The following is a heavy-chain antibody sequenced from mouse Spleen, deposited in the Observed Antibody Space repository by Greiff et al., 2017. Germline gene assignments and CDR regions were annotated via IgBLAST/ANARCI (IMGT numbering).Heavy chain of an antibody. D-gene: IGHD1-1*01. J-gene: IGHJ2*01. CDR1: GFTFSSYA. CDR3: TRNYGSSYCDY. CDR2: ISSGGDYI. V-gene: IGHV5-9-1*02. Sequence: EVMLVESGEGLVKPGGSLKLSCAASGFTFSSYAMSWVRQTPEKRLEWVAYISSGGDYIYYADTVKGRFTISRDNARNTLYLQMSSLKSEDTAMYYCTRNYGSSYCDYWGQGTTLTVSS.